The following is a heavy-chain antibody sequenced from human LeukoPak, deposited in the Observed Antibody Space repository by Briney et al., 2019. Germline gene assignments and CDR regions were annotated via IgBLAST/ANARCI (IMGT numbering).Heavy chain of an antibody. J-gene: IGHJ4*02. CDR2: ISGSGGST. D-gene: IGHD1-26*01. CDR3: AEDRIVGDDLGLTRFDY. CDR1: GFTFSSYA. Sequence: GGSLRLSCAASGFTFSSYAMSWVRQAPGKGLEWVSAISGSGGSTYYADSVKGRFTISRDNSKNTLYLQMNSLRAEDTAVYYCAEDRIVGDDLGLTRFDYWGQGTLVTVSS. V-gene: IGHV3-23*01.